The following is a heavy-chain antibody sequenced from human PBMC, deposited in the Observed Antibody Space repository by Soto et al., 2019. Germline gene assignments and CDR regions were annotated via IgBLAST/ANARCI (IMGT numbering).Heavy chain of an antibody. J-gene: IGHJ4*02. CDR3: ARLRGITMVRGVIIPPPY. CDR2: IYYSGST. Sequence: PSETLSLTCTVSGGSISRSSYYWGWIRQPPGKGLEWIGNIYYSGSTYYNPSLKSRVTISVDTSKNQFSLKLNSVTAADTAVYYCARLRGITMVRGVIIPPPYWGQGTLVTVSS. CDR1: GGSISRSSYY. V-gene: IGHV4-39*01. D-gene: IGHD3-10*01.